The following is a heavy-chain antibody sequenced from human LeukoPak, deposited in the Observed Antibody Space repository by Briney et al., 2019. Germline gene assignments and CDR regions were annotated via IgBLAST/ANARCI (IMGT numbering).Heavy chain of an antibody. CDR3: ARDGSRYSGSYYFDY. J-gene: IGHJ4*02. Sequence: GGSLRLSCAASGFTFSDYYMSWVRQAPGKGLEWVSYISSSGSTIYYADSVKGRFTISRDHAKNSLYLQMNSLRAEDTAVYYCARDGSRYSGSYYFDYWGQGTLVTVSS. V-gene: IGHV3-11*01. CDR2: ISSSGSTI. D-gene: IGHD1-26*01. CDR1: GFTFSDYY.